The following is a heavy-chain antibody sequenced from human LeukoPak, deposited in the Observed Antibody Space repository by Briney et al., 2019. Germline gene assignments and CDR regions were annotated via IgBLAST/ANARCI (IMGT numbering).Heavy chain of an antibody. CDR2: ISYDGSNK. D-gene: IGHD6-19*01. Sequence: PGGSLRLSCAASGFTFSSYGMHWVRQAPGKGLEWVAVISYDGSNKYYADSVKGRFTISRDNSKNTLYLQMNSLRAEDTAVYYCARATAVAVDFDYWGQGTLVTVSS. CDR3: ARATAVAVDFDY. CDR1: GFTFSSYG. V-gene: IGHV3-30*03. J-gene: IGHJ4*02.